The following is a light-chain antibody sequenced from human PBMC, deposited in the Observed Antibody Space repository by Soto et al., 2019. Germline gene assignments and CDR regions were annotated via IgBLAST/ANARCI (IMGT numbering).Light chain of an antibody. V-gene: IGKV1-39*01. J-gene: IGKJ3*01. CDR3: QQSYSTPPFT. CDR2: AAS. CDR1: QSISSY. Sequence: DIQMTQSPSSLSASVGDRVTITCRASQSISSYLNWYQQKPGKAPKLLIYAASSVQSGVPSRFSCSGSGTDFTLTISSLQPEDFATYYCQQSYSTPPFTFGPGTKVDIK.